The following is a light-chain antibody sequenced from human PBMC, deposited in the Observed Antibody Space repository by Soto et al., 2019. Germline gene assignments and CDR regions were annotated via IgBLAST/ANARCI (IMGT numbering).Light chain of an antibody. CDR2: DNN. Sequence: QSVLTQPPSVSAAPGQKVTISCSGGSSNIGNSYVSWYQKFPGTAPKLLIYDNNKRPSGIPDRFSGSKSGTSATLGITGLQTGDEGDYYCGTWDSSLSGGVFGGGTKVTVL. V-gene: IGLV1-51*01. CDR1: SSNIGNSY. J-gene: IGLJ3*02. CDR3: GTWDSSLSGGV.